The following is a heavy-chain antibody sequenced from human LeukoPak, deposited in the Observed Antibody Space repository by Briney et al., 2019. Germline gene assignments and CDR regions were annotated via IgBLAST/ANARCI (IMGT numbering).Heavy chain of an antibody. J-gene: IGHJ4*02. CDR2: ISSSSDYI. CDR1: GFTLRRFG. CDR3: ARGGGIVGTTHFDY. V-gene: IGHV3-21*01. D-gene: IGHD1-26*01. Sequence: PGGSLRLSCAASGFTLRRFGTHWVRQAPGKGLEWVSYISSSSDYIYYADSVKGRFTISRDNAKNSLYLQMNSLRAEDTAVYYCARGGGIVGTTHFDYWGQGTLVTVSS.